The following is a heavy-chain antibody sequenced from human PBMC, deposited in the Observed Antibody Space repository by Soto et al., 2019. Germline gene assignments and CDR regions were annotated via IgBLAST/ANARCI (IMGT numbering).Heavy chain of an antibody. D-gene: IGHD6-19*01. CDR3: ARAYSSGWPNPNLADY. CDR2: INAGDGNT. CDR1: VYTFTSYA. Sequence: ASVKVSCKASVYTFTSYAMHWVRQDHGQRLEWMGWINAGDGNTKYSQKFQGRVTITRDTSASTAYMELRSLRSEDTAGYYWARAYSSGWPNPNLADYWGQGTLVTVSS. J-gene: IGHJ4*02. V-gene: IGHV1-3*01.